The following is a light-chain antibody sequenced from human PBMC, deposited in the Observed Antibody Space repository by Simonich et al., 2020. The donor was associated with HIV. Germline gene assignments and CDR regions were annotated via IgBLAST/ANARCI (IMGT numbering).Light chain of an antibody. CDR2: GAS. V-gene: IGKV3-15*01. CDR3: QHYNNWPPGT. CDR1: QSVSTN. J-gene: IGKJ1*01. Sequence: KVTTQSPATLSVSPGETATLSCRASQSVSTNLAWYQQKPGQAPRLLFYGASTRATGIPARFSGSGSGTEFTLTISSLQSEDFAIYYCQHYNNWPPGTFGQGTKVEFK.